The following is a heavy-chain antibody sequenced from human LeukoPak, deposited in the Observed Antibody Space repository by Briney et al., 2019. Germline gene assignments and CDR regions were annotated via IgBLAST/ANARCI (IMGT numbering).Heavy chain of an antibody. V-gene: IGHV6-1*01. D-gene: IGHD4-17*01. Sequence: SQTLSLTCAISGDSVSSDSAAWNWIRQSPSRGLEWLGRTYYRTKWYDDYAVSVKSRITINPDTSKNQFSLQLNSVTPEDTAVYYCARDWLLTTVTSQPSFYYYGMDVWGQGTTVTVSS. CDR3: ARDWLLTTVTSQPSFYYYGMDV. J-gene: IGHJ6*02. CDR1: GDSVSSDSAA. CDR2: TYYRTKWYD.